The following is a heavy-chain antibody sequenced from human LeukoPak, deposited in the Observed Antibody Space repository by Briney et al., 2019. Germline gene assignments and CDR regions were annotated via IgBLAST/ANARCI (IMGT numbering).Heavy chain of an antibody. D-gene: IGHD2-21*02. CDR3: ARDLRSDDGCGGDCWMPVGYYYYGMDV. V-gene: IGHV4-59*01. CDR2: IYDSGST. CDR1: GGSISSYY. Sequence: SETLSLTCTVSGGSISSYYWSWIRQPPGKGLEWIGYIYDSGSTNYNPSLKSRVTISVDTSKNQFSLKLSSVTAADTAVYYCARDLRSDDGCGGDCWMPVGYYYYGMDVWGQGTTVTVSS. J-gene: IGHJ6*02.